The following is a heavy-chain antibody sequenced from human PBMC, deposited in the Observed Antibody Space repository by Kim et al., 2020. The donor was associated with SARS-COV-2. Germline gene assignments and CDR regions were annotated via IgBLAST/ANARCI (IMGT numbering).Heavy chain of an antibody. J-gene: IGHJ1*01. CDR1: GGSFSGYY. CDR3: ARVEPRGSGRTYKYFQH. D-gene: IGHD6-19*01. CDR2: INHSGST. Sequence: SQALSLTCAVYGGSFSGYYWSWIRQPPGKGLEWIGEINHSGSTNYNPSLKSRVTISVDTSKNQFSLKLSSVTAADTAVYYCARVEPRGSGRTYKYFQHWGQGTLVTVSS. V-gene: IGHV4-34*01.